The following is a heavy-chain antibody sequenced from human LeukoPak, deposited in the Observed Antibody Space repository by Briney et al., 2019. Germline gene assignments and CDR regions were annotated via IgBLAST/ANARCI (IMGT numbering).Heavy chain of an antibody. CDR3: ARLGDPHSLYYYDSSGYYFDY. CDR2: IYSGGST. D-gene: IGHD3-22*01. V-gene: IGHV3-53*01. CDR1: GFTVSSNY. J-gene: IGHJ4*02. Sequence: GGSLRPSCAASGFTVSSNYMSWVRQAPGKGLEWVSVIYSGGSTYYADSAKGRFTISRDNSKNTLYLQMNSLRAEDTAVYYCARLGDPHSLYYYDSSGYYFDYWGQGTLVTVSS.